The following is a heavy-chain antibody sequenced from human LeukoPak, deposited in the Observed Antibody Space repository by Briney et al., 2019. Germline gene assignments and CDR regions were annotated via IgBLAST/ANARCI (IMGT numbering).Heavy chain of an antibody. D-gene: IGHD1-26*01. CDR2: FYDSGDF. CDR1: GVSISGHH. V-gene: IGHV4-59*08. CDR3: ARLLRPGGRKGDAFDI. J-gene: IGHJ3*02. Sequence: PSETLSLTCTVSGVSISGHHWTWIRQPPGTGLEWIGYFYDSGDFNYNPSLKSRVTIFMDMSKNQFSLTMSSVTAAETAMYYCARLLRPGGRKGDAFDIWGQGTMVTVSS.